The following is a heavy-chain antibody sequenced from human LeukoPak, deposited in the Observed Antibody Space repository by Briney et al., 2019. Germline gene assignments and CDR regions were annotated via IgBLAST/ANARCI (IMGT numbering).Heavy chain of an antibody. CDR2: ISGSGGYT. Sequence: QSGGSLRLSCAASGFTFSSYAMGWVRQAPGKGLEWVSSISGSGGYTYYADSVKGRLTISRDNSKNTLYLQMNSLRAEDTAVYYCAKERGATLFDYWGQGTLVTVSS. D-gene: IGHD1-26*01. J-gene: IGHJ4*02. CDR3: AKERGATLFDY. CDR1: GFTFSSYA. V-gene: IGHV3-23*01.